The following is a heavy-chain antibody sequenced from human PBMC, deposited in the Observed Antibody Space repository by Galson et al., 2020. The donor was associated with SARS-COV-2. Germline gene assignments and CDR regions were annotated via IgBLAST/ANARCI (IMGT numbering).Heavy chain of an antibody. CDR1: GFTFSNAW. CDR2: ITSKTDGGTT. Sequence: GESLKISCAASGFTFSNAWMSWVRQAPGKGLEWVGRITSKTDGGTTDYAAPVKGRFTISRDDSKNTLYLQMNSLKTAVTAVYYCTTDRGFGDSYTYGMEGWGQGTTVNVSS. V-gene: IGHV3-15*01. D-gene: IGHD5-18*01. CDR3: TTDRGFGDSYTYGMEG. J-gene: IGHJ6*02.